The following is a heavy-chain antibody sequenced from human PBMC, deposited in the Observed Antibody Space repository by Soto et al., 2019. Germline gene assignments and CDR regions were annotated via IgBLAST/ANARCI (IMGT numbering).Heavy chain of an antibody. V-gene: IGHV4-39*01. CDR3: ARTRAVWFDP. D-gene: IGHD6-19*01. CDR1: GGSISSDNYY. J-gene: IGHJ5*02. CDR2: IYYSGST. Sequence: SETLSLTCTVSGGSISSDNYYWGWVRQPPGKGLEWIGTIYYSGSTYYSPSLKSRVTISVDTSKNQFSLKLSSVTAADTAVYYCARTRAVWFDPWGQGTLVTVSS.